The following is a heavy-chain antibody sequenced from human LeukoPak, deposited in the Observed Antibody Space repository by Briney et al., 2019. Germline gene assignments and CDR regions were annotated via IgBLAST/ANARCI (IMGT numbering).Heavy chain of an antibody. CDR3: ARGTAWGYYGSGSYYY. CDR1: GGSFSGYY. V-gene: IGHV4-34*01. D-gene: IGHD3-10*01. Sequence: PSETMSLTCAVYGGSFSGYYWSWIRQPPGKGLEWIGEINHSGSTNYNPSLKNRVTLSVDTSKNQFSLKLTSVTAADTAVYYCARGTAWGYYGSGSYYYWGQGTLVTVSS. J-gene: IGHJ4*02. CDR2: INHSGST.